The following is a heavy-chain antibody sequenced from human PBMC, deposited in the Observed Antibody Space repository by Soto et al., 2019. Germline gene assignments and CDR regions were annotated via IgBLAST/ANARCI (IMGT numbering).Heavy chain of an antibody. CDR3: AKDRVNHNSVWDPFDI. V-gene: IGHV3-33*06. J-gene: IGHJ3*02. CDR1: GFTFSSYG. Sequence: QVQLVESGGGVVQPGRSLRLSCAASGFTFSSYGMHWVRQAPGKGLEWVAGMGGANGDTYYADSVRGRFAISRDNSKSTLFLQMNSLRAEDTAVYYCAKDRVNHNSVWDPFDIWGQGTMVTVSS. D-gene: IGHD2-21*01. CDR2: MGGANGDT.